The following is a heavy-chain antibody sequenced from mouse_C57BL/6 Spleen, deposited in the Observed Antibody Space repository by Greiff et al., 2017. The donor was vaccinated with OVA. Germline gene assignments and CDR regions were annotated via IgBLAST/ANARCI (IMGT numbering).Heavy chain of an antibody. CDR2: IDPSDSET. Sequence: QVQLQQPGAELVRPGSSVKLSCKASGYTFTSYWMHWVKQRPIQGLEWIGNIDPSDSETHYNQKFKDKATLTVDKSSSTAYMQLSSLTSEDSAVYYCARDEDYDGWDYYAMDYWGQGTSVTVSS. V-gene: IGHV1-52*01. D-gene: IGHD2-4*01. CDR3: ARDEDYDGWDYYAMDY. J-gene: IGHJ4*01. CDR1: GYTFTSYW.